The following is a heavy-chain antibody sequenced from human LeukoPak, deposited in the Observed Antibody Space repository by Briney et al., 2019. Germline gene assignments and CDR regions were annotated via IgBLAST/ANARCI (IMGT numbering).Heavy chain of an antibody. Sequence: GGSLRLSCEASGVTFRNYAMSWVRQAPGKGLEWVSAISGSGGSIYYADSVKGRFTISRDNSKNTLYLQMNSLRAEDTAVYYCAKDRAMVVAATGWFDPWGQGTLVTVSS. CDR1: GVTFRNYA. J-gene: IGHJ5*02. CDR3: AKDRAMVVAATGWFDP. V-gene: IGHV3-23*01. D-gene: IGHD2-15*01. CDR2: ISGSGGSI.